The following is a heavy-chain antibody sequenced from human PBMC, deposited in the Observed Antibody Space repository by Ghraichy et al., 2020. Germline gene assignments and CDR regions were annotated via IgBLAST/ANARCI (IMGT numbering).Heavy chain of an antibody. CDR2: ISSSGSTI. CDR3: ARGSNRVVNIV. J-gene: IGHJ4*02. CDR1: GFTFSDYY. Sequence: LSLTCAASGFTFSDYYMSWIRQAPGKGLEWVSYISSSGSTIYYADSVKGRFTISRDNAKNSLYLQMNSLRAEDTAVYYCARGSNRVVNIVWGQGTLVTVSS. D-gene: IGHD3-3*01. V-gene: IGHV3-11*04.